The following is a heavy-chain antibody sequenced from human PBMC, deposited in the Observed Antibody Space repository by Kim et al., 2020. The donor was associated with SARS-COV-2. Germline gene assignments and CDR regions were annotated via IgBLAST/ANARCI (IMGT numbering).Heavy chain of an antibody. Sequence: SETLSLTCTVSGGSISSSSYYWGWIRQPPGKGLEWIGSIYYSGSTYYNPSLKSRVTISVDTSKNQFSLKLSSVTAADTAVYYCARRVTYYDILTGYLRGDNWFDPWGQGTLVTVSS. CDR1: GGSISSSSYY. J-gene: IGHJ5*02. CDR3: ARRVTYYDILTGYLRGDNWFDP. V-gene: IGHV4-39*01. D-gene: IGHD3-9*01. CDR2: IYYSGST.